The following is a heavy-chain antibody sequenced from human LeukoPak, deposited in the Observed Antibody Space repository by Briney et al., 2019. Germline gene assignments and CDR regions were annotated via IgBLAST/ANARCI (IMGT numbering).Heavy chain of an antibody. D-gene: IGHD6-13*01. CDR2: IYHSGST. CDR3: ARGLGIAAAADAFDI. V-gene: IGHV4-4*03. J-gene: IGHJ3*02. Sequence: PETLSLTCAVSGGSISSSNWWSWVRQPPGKGLEWIGEIYHSGSTNYNPSLKSRVTISVDKSKNQFSLKLSSVTAADTAVYYCARGLGIAAAADAFDIWGQGTMVTVSS. CDR1: GGSISSSNW.